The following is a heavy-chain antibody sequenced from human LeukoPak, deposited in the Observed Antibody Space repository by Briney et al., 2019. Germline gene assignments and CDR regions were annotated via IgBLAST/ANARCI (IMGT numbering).Heavy chain of an antibody. D-gene: IGHD6-19*01. V-gene: IGHV3-23*01. Sequence: PGGSLRLSCAASGFTFSTFPMSWVRHAPGRGLEWVSGISGSGGSTYYADSVKGRFTISRDISKNTPYLQMNSLRAEDTAVYYCAKDEGSGWYYFDYWGQGSLVTVSS. CDR2: ISGSGGST. CDR3: AKDEGSGWYYFDY. CDR1: GFTFSTFP. J-gene: IGHJ4*02.